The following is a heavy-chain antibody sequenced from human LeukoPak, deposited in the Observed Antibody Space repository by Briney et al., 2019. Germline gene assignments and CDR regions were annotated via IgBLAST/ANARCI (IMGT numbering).Heavy chain of an antibody. CDR3: GGGGWYYFHY. J-gene: IGHJ4*02. CDR1: EFIVSSNY. CDR2: TYAGGTT. D-gene: IGHD2-15*01. V-gene: IGHV3-53*01. Sequence: GGSLRLSCAASEFIVSSNYMSWVRQAPGKGLEWVSVTYAGGTTYYAASVKGRFTISRDNSKNTLYLEMNSLRAEDTAVYYCGGGGWYYFHYRGQGTLVTVSS.